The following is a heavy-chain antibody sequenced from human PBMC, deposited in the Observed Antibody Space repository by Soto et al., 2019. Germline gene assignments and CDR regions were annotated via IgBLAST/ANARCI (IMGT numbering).Heavy chain of an antibody. D-gene: IGHD1-20*01. CDR2: SYYSGTS. J-gene: IGHJ5*02. CDR3: TRRYNCNDYYFDP. Sequence: SETLSLTCTVSGGSIRVQSYYWTWIRQTPGKGLERVGSSYYSGTSYFNPALKGQVTVSVDTSTNQFSLRLTSVTAADTAVYYCTRRYNCNDYYFDPWGQGTLVTVSS. CDR1: GGSIRVQSYY. V-gene: IGHV4-39*01.